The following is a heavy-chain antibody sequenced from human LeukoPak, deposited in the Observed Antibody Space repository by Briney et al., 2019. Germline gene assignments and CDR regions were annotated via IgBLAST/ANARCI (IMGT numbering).Heavy chain of an antibody. J-gene: IGHJ6*03. D-gene: IGHD1-20*01. V-gene: IGHV1-8*01. Sequence: ASVKVSCKASGYTFTSYDINWVRQATGQGLEWMGWMNPNSGNTGYAQKSQGRVTMTRNTSISTAYMELSSLRSEDTAVYYCARAPYNWNYYYYYMDVWGKGTTVTVSS. CDR2: MNPNSGNT. CDR1: GYTFTSYD. CDR3: ARAPYNWNYYYYYMDV.